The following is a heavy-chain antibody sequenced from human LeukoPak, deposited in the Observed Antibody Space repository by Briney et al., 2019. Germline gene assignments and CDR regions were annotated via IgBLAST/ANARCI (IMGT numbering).Heavy chain of an antibody. CDR3: ARADELGDHHIDS. V-gene: IGHV1-2*02. J-gene: IGHJ4*02. Sequence: ASVKVSCKASGYTFTAYYIHWLRQAPEQGLEWMGWVNPNTGATIYAQKFQGRVTMTRDTSISTAYIDVSRLLSDDTAVYYCARADELGDHHIDSWGQGTLVTVSS. CDR2: VNPNTGAT. D-gene: IGHD2-21*02. CDR1: GYTFTAYY.